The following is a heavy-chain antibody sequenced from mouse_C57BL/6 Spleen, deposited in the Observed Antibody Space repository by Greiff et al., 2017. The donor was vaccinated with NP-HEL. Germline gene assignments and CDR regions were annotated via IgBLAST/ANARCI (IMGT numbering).Heavy chain of an antibody. CDR2: IRSKSNNYAT. V-gene: IGHV10-1*01. D-gene: IGHD1-1*01. Sequence: DVMLVESGGGLVQPKGSLKLSCAASGFSFNTYAMNWVRQAPGKGLEWVARIRSKSNNYATYYADSVKDRFTISRDDSESMLYLQMNNLKTEDTAMYYCVMYYGSRDWYFDVWGTGTTVTVSS. CDR3: VMYYGSRDWYFDV. CDR1: GFSFNTYA. J-gene: IGHJ1*03.